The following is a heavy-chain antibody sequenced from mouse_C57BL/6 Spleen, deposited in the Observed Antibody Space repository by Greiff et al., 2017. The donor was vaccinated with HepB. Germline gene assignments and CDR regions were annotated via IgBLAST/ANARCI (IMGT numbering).Heavy chain of an antibody. J-gene: IGHJ2*01. CDR3: ARGSIQGYFDY. CDR1: GYTFTSSW. V-gene: IGHV1-7*01. Sequence: VQLQQSGAELAKPGASVKLSCKASGYTFTSSWMHWVNQRPGQGLEWIGYINPSSGYTKYNQKLKDKATLTADKSARTAYMQLSNLTYEDSAVYYSARGSIQGYFDYWGQGTTLTVSS. CDR2: INPSSGYT. D-gene: IGHD1-1*01.